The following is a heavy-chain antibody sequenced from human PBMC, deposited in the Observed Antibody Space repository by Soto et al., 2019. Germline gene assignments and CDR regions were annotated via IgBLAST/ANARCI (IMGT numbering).Heavy chain of an antibody. CDR3: AKDPGRDGYNYGP. CDR2: ISWNSGSI. CDR1: GFTFDDYA. J-gene: IGHJ5*02. D-gene: IGHD5-12*01. V-gene: IGHV3-9*01. Sequence: GGSLRLSCAASGFTFDDYAMHWVRQAPGKGLEWVSGISWNSGSIGYADSVKGRFTISRDNAKNSLYLQMNSLRAEDTALYYCAKDPGRDGYNYGPWGQGTLVTVSS.